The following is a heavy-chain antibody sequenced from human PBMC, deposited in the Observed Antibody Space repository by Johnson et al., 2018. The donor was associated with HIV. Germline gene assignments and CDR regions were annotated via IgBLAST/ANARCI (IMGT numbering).Heavy chain of an antibody. V-gene: IGHV3-20*04. CDR3: AKDRGLERRERAFDI. CDR2: INWNGGST. D-gene: IGHD1-1*01. J-gene: IGHJ3*02. CDR1: GFTFDDYG. Sequence: VQLVESGGGVVRPGGSLRLSCAASGFTFDDYGMSWVRQAPGKGLEWVSGINWNGGSTDYGDSVKGRFTISRDNAKNSLYLQMNSLRDEDTALYYCAKDRGLERRERAFDIWGQGTMVTVSS.